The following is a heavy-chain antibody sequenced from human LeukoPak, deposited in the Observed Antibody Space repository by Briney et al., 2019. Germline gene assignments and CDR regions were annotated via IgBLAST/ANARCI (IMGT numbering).Heavy chain of an antibody. J-gene: IGHJ4*02. CDR3: AKDASVGNLRYFDWLFPHPSNLPDY. Sequence: GGSLRLSCAASGFSFSSYGMHWVRQAPGKGLEWVAFIRYDGSNKYYADSVKGRFTISRDNSKNTLYLQMNSLRAEDTAVYYCAKDASVGNLRYFDWLFPHPSNLPDYWGQGTLVTVSS. CDR1: GFSFSSYG. D-gene: IGHD3-9*01. V-gene: IGHV3-30*02. CDR2: IRYDGSNK.